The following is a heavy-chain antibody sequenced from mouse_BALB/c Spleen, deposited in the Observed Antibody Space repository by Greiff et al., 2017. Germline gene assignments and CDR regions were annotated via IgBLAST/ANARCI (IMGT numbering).Heavy chain of an antibody. Sequence: QVQLQQSGAELVRPGSSVKISCKASGYAFSSYWMNWVKQRPGQGLEWIGQIYPGDGDTNYNGKFKGKATLTADKSSSTAYMQLSSLTSEDSAVYFCARRSTMITPYYFDYWGQGTTLTVSS. CDR3: ARRSTMITPYYFDY. J-gene: IGHJ2*01. V-gene: IGHV1-80*01. D-gene: IGHD2-4*01. CDR1: GYAFSSYW. CDR2: IYPGDGDT.